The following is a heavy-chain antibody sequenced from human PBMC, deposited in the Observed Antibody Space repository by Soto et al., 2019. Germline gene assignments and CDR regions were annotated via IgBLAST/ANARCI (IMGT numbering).Heavy chain of an antibody. J-gene: IGHJ4*01. Sequence: QVQLVESGGGVVQPGTSLRVSCEVSGFSLSSYAVHWVRQAPGKGLEWVAGTSNDVKKVSYADSVKGRFTVSRDNSKNTVALQMNSLRSEYTDVYFSAKAGEVFGLVICTYLDSWPHGSLVTVSA. V-gene: IGHV3-30*18. CDR1: GFSLSSYA. CDR3: AKAGEVFGLVICTYLDS. D-gene: IGHD2-21*01. CDR2: TSNDVKKV.